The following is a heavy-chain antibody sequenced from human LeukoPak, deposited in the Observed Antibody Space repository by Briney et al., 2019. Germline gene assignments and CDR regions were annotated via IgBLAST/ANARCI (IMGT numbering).Heavy chain of an antibody. D-gene: IGHD3-16*01. CDR2: ISGGGVTT. J-gene: IGHJ6*02. V-gene: IGHV3-23*01. Sequence: GGSLRLSCVGSGLTSIAYALTWARQAPGKGLEWVSGISGGGVTTYYADSVKGRFTISRDNSKNTLYLQMNSLRADDTAIYYCARNQQLGGHSYYYYGMDVWGQGTTVTVSS. CDR1: GLTSIAYA. CDR3: ARNQQLGGHSYYYYGMDV.